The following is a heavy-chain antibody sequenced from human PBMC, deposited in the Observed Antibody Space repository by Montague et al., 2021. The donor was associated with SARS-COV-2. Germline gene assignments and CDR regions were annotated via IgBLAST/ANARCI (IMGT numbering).Heavy chain of an antibody. D-gene: IGHD3-10*01. CDR2: ISSSSSYI. J-gene: IGHJ6*02. CDR3: ARDPLDYGLWSSGSYYNAYYYYGMDV. CDR1: GFTFSSYN. V-gene: IGHV3-21*01. Sequence: SLRLSCAASGFTFSSYNMNWVRQAPGKGLEWVSSISSSSSYIYYADPVKGRFTISRDNAKNSLYLQMNSLRAEDTAVYYCARDPLDYGLWSSGSYYNAYYYYGMDVWGQGTTVTVSS.